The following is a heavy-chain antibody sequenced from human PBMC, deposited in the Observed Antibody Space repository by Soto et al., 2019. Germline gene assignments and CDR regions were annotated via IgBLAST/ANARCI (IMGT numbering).Heavy chain of an antibody. Sequence: GGSLRLSCAASGFTFSSYAMSGVRQAPGKGLEWVSAISGSGGSTYYADSVKGRFTISRDNSKNTLYLQMNSLRAEDTAVYYCAASFRSYRFDYWGQGTLVTVSS. CDR2: ISGSGGST. CDR1: GFTFSSYA. J-gene: IGHJ4*02. D-gene: IGHD1-26*01. CDR3: AASFRSYRFDY. V-gene: IGHV3-23*01.